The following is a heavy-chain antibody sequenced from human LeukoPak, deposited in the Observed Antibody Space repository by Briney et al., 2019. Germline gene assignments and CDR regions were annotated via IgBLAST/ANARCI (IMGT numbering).Heavy chain of an antibody. V-gene: IGHV3-21*01. D-gene: IGHD1-26*01. J-gene: IGHJ4*02. Sequence: GGSLRLSCAASGFTFSSYSMTWVRQAPGKGLEWVSSISSSNSYIYYADSVKGRFTISRDNAKNSLYLQMNSLRAEDTAVYYCASPIVGATTIDYWGQGTLVTVSS. CDR3: ASPIVGATTIDY. CDR2: ISSSNSYI. CDR1: GFTFSSYS.